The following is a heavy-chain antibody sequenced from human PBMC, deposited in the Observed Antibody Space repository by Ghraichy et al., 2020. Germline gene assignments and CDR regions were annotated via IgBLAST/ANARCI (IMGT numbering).Heavy chain of an antibody. J-gene: IGHJ6*02. Sequence: GGSLRLSCAASGFSFRNYWMHWVRHAPGKGLVWVSRINSVETTTTNADSVKGRFTISRDNAKNTLYLQMSSLRAEDTGVYYCARGWYYGMDVWGQGATVTVSS. D-gene: IGHD6-19*01. CDR3: ARGWYYGMDV. CDR1: GFSFRNYW. V-gene: IGHV3-74*01. CDR2: INSVETTT.